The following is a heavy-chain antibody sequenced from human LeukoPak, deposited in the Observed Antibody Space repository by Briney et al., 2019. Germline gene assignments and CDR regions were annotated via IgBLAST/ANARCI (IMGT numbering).Heavy chain of an antibody. D-gene: IGHD1-26*01. CDR2: ITSSGTYT. V-gene: IGHV3-21*01. CDR3: ARDPYSGNYGTYYYYYMDV. J-gene: IGHJ6*03. Sequence: GGSLRLSCAASGFTFSNYNTNWVRQAPGKAMEWVSSITSSGTYTFYADSVKGRFTISRDNAKNSLYLQMDSLGPEDTAVYYCARDPYSGNYGTYYYYYMDVWGKGTTVTVSS. CDR1: GFTFSNYN.